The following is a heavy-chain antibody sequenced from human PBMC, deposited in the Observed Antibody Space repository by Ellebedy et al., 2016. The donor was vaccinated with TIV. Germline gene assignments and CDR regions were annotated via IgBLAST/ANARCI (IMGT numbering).Heavy chain of an antibody. D-gene: IGHD5-18*01. V-gene: IGHV3-74*01. Sequence: GESLKISCAASGFDFSSYWMHWRRQVPGKGLVWVARFSDDGNQVQYAASVKGLFTISRDNSKNTLFLQMNSLRAEDTAVYYCAKTGGYIDGLPDFWGQGTLVTVSS. CDR3: AKTGGYIDGLPDF. CDR1: GFDFSSYW. J-gene: IGHJ4*02. CDR2: FSDDGNQV.